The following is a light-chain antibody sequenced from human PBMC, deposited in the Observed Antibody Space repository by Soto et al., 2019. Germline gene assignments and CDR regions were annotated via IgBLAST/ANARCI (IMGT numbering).Light chain of an antibody. CDR2: QDN. V-gene: IGLV3-1*01. CDR1: DLGSKF. J-gene: IGLJ3*02. Sequence: SYELTQPPSMSVSPGQTATITCSGADLGSKFACWYRQKPGQSPILVIYQDNKRPSGIPERFSGSNSGNTATLTISGTQPMDEADYYCQAWDIRVFGGGTKLTVL. CDR3: QAWDIRV.